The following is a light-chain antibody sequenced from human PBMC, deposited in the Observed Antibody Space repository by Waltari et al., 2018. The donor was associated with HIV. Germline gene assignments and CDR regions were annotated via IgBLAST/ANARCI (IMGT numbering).Light chain of an antibody. CDR2: EVR. V-gene: IGLV2-14*01. J-gene: IGLJ2*01. Sequence: QSALTQPASVSGSPGQSITISCTGTSSDVGGYNYVSWDQQHPGQTPKFMIYEVRNPPSAVSTRSSGATSGNPASLTISGLQAEDEAYYYCSSYSSSDTHVVFGGGTKLTVL. CDR3: SSYSSSDTHVV. CDR1: SSDVGGYNY.